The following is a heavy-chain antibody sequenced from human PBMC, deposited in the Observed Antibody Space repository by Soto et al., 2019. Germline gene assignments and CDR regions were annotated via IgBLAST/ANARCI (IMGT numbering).Heavy chain of an antibody. CDR3: ARDSGIDCSGGSCYLIDYYYYYGMDV. CDR2: IKQDGSEK. Sequence: GGSLRLSCAASGFTFSSYWMSWVRQAPGKGLEWVANIKQDGSEKYYVDSVKGRFTISRDNAKNSLYLQMNSLRAEDTAVYYCARDSGIDCSGGSCYLIDYYYYYGMDVWGQGTTVTVSS. D-gene: IGHD2-15*01. J-gene: IGHJ6*02. V-gene: IGHV3-7*05. CDR1: GFTFSSYW.